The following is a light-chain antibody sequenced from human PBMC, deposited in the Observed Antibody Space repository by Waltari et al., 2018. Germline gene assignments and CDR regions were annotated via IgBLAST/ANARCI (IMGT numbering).Light chain of an antibody. CDR3: XQRXNWPPWT. Sequence: EIVLTQSPATXSLSPGERATLSCRASQSVSSYVAWYQQKPGQAPRLLIYDASNRATGVPARFXGSGSGTDFTLTXXSLEPEDXXVYYCXQRXNWPPWTFXXXTKVEIK. CDR1: QSVSSY. CDR2: DAS. J-gene: IGKJ1*01. V-gene: IGKV3-11*01.